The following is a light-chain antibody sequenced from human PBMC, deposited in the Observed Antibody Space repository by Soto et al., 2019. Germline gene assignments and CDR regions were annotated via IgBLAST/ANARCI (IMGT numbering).Light chain of an antibody. CDR2: RAS. CDR1: QNIYSN. V-gene: IGKV3-15*01. J-gene: IGKJ1*01. Sequence: IVMTQSPATLSVSPGERVTFSCRASQNIYSNIAWYQQRPGQAPRLLIYRASTRATGVPARFSGSGSGTEFTLTISSLQSEDFSVYSCLQYHNLWAFGQGTKVEIK. CDR3: LQYHNLWA.